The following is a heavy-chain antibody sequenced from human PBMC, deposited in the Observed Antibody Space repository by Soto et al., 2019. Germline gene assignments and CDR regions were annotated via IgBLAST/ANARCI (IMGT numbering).Heavy chain of an antibody. Sequence: SETLSLTCTVSGGSISSYYWSWIRQPAGKGLEWIGRIYTSGSTNYNPSLKSRVTMSVDTSKNQFSLKLSSVTAADTAVYYCARDHYIGIFNWFDPWGQGTRVTVS. CDR1: GGSISSYY. CDR3: ARDHYIGIFNWFDP. V-gene: IGHV4-4*07. CDR2: IYTSGST. D-gene: IGHD1-26*01. J-gene: IGHJ5*02.